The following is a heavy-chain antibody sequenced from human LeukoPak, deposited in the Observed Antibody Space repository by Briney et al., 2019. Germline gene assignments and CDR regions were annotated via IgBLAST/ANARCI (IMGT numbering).Heavy chain of an antibody. Sequence: SETLSLTCTVSGGSISSYYWSWIRQPAGKGLEWIGRIYTSGSTNYNPSLKSRVTMSVDTSKNQFSLKLSSVTAADTAVYYCARGSGIAAAGTNWFDPWGQGTLVTVSS. J-gene: IGHJ5*02. V-gene: IGHV4-4*07. D-gene: IGHD6-13*01. CDR2: IYTSGST. CDR3: ARGSGIAAAGTNWFDP. CDR1: GGSISSYY.